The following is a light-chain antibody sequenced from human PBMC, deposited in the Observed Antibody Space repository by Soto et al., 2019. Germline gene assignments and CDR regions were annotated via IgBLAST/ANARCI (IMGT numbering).Light chain of an antibody. CDR1: SSEFGGYDY. CDR2: EVS. Sequence: QSVLTQPASVSGSPGQPITISCTGTSSEFGGYDYVSWYQQHPGKAPKLIIYEVSNRPSGISNRFSGSKSGNTASLTISGLQAEDEADYYCTSYTSSSARVFGTGTKVTVL. V-gene: IGLV2-14*01. J-gene: IGLJ1*01. CDR3: TSYTSSSARV.